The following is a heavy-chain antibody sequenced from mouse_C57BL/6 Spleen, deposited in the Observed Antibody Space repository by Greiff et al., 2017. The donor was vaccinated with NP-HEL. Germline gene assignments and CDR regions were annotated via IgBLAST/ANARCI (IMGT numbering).Heavy chain of an antibody. CDR3: TRALYECWFAY. J-gene: IGHJ3*01. V-gene: IGHV5-9-1*02. Sequence: EVHLVESGEGLVKPGGSLKLSCAASGFTFSSYAMSWVRQTPEKRLEWVAYISSGGDYIYYADTVKGRFTIARDNARNTLYLQMSSLKSEDTAMYYCTRALYECWFAYWGQGTLVTVSA. CDR2: ISSGGDYI. D-gene: IGHD2-3*01. CDR1: GFTFSSYA.